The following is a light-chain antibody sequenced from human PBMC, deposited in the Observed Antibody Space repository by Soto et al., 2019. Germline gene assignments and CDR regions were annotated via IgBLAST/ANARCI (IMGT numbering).Light chain of an antibody. CDR2: DAS. CDR1: QSVNNY. Sequence: PGEGATLSCRASQSVNNYLAWYQQRPGQAPRLLIYDASNRATGIPARFSGSGSGTDFTLTISSLEPEDFAVYYCQHRNNRPFSFGPGTKVDI. J-gene: IGKJ3*01. CDR3: QHRNNRPFS. V-gene: IGKV3-11*01.